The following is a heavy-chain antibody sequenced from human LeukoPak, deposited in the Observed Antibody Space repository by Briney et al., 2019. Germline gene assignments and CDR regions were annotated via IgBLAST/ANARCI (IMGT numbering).Heavy chain of an antibody. Sequence: SVKVSCKASGGTFSSYAISWVRQAPGQGLEWMGRIIPILGIANYAQKFQGRVTITADKSTSTAYMELSSLRSEDTAVYYCATDVPQRWELALRAFDIWGQGTMVTVSS. CDR2: IIPILGIA. CDR3: ATDVPQRWELALRAFDI. D-gene: IGHD1-26*01. J-gene: IGHJ3*02. CDR1: GGTFSSYA. V-gene: IGHV1-69*04.